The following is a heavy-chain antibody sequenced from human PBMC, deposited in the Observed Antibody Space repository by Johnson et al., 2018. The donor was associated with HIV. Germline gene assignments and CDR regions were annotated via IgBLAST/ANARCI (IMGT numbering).Heavy chain of an antibody. CDR2: LYSDGST. Sequence: VQLEETGGGLIQSGGSLRLSCVASGFIVSSNYMNWVRQAPGKGLEWVSFLYSDGSTYYADSVKGRFTVTRDNSKNTSYLQMNSLRAEDTAVYYCARDRGGSSYTWVAYDIWGQGTMVTVSS. D-gene: IGHD4-11*01. CDR3: ARDRGGSSYTWVAYDI. CDR1: GFIVSSNY. J-gene: IGHJ3*02. V-gene: IGHV3-53*02.